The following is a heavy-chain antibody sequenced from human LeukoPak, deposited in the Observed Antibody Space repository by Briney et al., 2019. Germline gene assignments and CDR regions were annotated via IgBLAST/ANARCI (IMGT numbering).Heavy chain of an antibody. CDR2: INPSGGST. CDR1: GYTFTSYY. Sequence: VASVKVSCKASGYTFTSYYMHWVRQAPGQGLEWMGIINPSGGSTSYAQKLQGRVTMTRDTSTTTVYMELSSLRSEDTAVYYCARGGHLRYGDTQNWFDPWGQGTLVTVSS. D-gene: IGHD4-17*01. V-gene: IGHV1-46*04. CDR3: ARGGHLRYGDTQNWFDP. J-gene: IGHJ5*02.